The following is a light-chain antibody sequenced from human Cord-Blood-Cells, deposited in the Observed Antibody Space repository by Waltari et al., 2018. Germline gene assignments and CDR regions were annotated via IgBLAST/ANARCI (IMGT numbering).Light chain of an antibody. CDR2: DVS. CDR1: SSDVGGYNY. V-gene: IGLV2-14*01. CDR3: SSYTSSSRV. J-gene: IGLJ3*02. Sequence: QSALTQPASVSGSPGQSITISCTGTSSDVGGYNYVSWYQQHPGKAPKLMIYDVSNRPSGVSNRCAGSKSGNTASLTISGRQAEDEADYYCSSYTSSSRVFGGGTKLTGL.